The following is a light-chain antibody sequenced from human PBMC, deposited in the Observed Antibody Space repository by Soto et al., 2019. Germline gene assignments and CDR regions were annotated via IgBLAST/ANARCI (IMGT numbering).Light chain of an antibody. CDR2: AAS. V-gene: IGKV1-5*01. CDR3: QQYYSYLSIT. Sequence: ESQMTQSPSTLSASVGDSVTIACRASQSITIWLAWYQQKPGKAPKLLIYAASTLQSGVPSRFSGSGSGTDFTLTISCLQSEDFATYYCQQYYSYLSITFGQGTRLEIK. CDR1: QSITIW. J-gene: IGKJ5*01.